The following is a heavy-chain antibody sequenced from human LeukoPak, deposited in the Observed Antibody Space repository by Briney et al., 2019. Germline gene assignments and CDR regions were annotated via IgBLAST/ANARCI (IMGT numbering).Heavy chain of an antibody. CDR2: IYPGDSDT. D-gene: IGHD2-2*02. J-gene: IGHJ6*02. Sequence: GESLKISCKGSGYSFTSYWIGWVRQMPGKGLEWMGIIYPGDSDTRYSPSFQGQVTISADKSISTAYLQWSSLKASDTAMYYCARRGGGRYCSSTSCYNMRYGMDVWGQGTTVTVSS. CDR1: GYSFTSYW. CDR3: ARRGGGRYCSSTSCYNMRYGMDV. V-gene: IGHV5-51*01.